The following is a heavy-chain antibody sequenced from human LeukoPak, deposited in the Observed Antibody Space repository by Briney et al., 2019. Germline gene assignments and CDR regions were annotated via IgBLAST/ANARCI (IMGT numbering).Heavy chain of an antibody. CDR3: ARDGFYCSGGSCYSDY. D-gene: IGHD2-15*01. CDR2: IKQDGSEK. CDR1: GFTFSSYW. J-gene: IGHJ4*02. Sequence: PGGSLRLSCAASGFTFSSYWMSWVRQAPGKGLEWVANIKQDGSEKYYADPVKGRFTISRDNAKNSLYLQMNSLRAEDTAVYYCARDGFYCSGGSCYSDYWGQGTLVTVSS. V-gene: IGHV3-7*01.